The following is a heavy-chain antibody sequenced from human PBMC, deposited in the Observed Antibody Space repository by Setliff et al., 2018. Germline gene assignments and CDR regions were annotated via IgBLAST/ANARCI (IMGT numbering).Heavy chain of an antibody. CDR1: GGSFSGYY. Sequence: ETLSLTCAVYGGSFSGYYWSWIRQPPGKGLEWIGEINHSGSTNYNPSLKSRVTISVDTSKNQFSLKLSSVTAADTAVYYCARKFSAYCYGSGSYYNRFHFDYWGQGTLVTVSS. D-gene: IGHD3-10*01. CDR3: ARKFSAYCYGSGSYYNRFHFDY. CDR2: INHSGST. J-gene: IGHJ4*02. V-gene: IGHV4-34*01.